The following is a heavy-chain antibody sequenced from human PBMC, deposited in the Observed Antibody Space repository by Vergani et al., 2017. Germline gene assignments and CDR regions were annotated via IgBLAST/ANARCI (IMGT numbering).Heavy chain of an antibody. V-gene: IGHV1-3*01. CDR2: INAGNGNT. D-gene: IGHD3-3*01. CDR3: ARGPTIFGLVTALFVY. CDR1: GYTFTSYA. Sequence: QVQLVQSGAEVKKPGASVKVSCKASGYTFTSYAMHWVRQAPGQRLEWMGWINAGNGNTKYSQKFQGRVTITRDTSASTAYMELSSLRSEDTAVYYCARGPTIFGLVTALFVYWGQGTLVTVSS. J-gene: IGHJ4*02.